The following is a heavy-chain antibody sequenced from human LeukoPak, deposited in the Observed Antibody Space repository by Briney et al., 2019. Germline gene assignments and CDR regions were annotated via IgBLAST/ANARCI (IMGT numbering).Heavy chain of an antibody. CDR1: GFTVSSNE. V-gene: IGHV3-21*01. CDR2: ISSSSSYI. Sequence: PGGSLRLSCAASGFTVSSNEMSWVRQAPGKGLEWVSSISSSSSYIYYADSVKGRFTISRDNAKNSLYLQMNSLRAEDTAVYYCARGGGNKDYWGQGTLVTVSS. D-gene: IGHD4-23*01. CDR3: ARGGGNKDY. J-gene: IGHJ4*02.